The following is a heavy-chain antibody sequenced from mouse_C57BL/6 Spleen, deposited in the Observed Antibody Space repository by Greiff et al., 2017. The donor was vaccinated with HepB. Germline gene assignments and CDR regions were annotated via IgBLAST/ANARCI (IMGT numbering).Heavy chain of an antibody. CDR2: IDPSDSYT. D-gene: IGHD2-4*01. Sequence: QVQLQQPGAELVKPGASVKLSCKASGYTFTSYWMQWVKQRPGQGLEWIGEIDPSDSYTNYNQKFKGKATLTVDTSSSTAYMQLSSLTSEDSAVYYCARRGDYDDGQAMDYWGQGTSVTVSS. J-gene: IGHJ4*01. CDR3: ARRGDYDDGQAMDY. CDR1: GYTFTSYW. V-gene: IGHV1-50*01.